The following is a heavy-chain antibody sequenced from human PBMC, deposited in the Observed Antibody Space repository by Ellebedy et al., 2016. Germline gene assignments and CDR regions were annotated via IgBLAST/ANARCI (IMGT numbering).Heavy chain of an antibody. J-gene: IGHJ4*02. D-gene: IGHD1-1*01. Sequence: GESLKISCAASGFTFSSYWMHWVRQAPGKGLMWVSRISRDGISTNYADSVKGRFTVSRDNSKDTVYLQMDSLRAEDTAVYYCASGTEVDYWGQGTLVTVSS. V-gene: IGHV3-74*01. CDR2: ISRDGIST. CDR3: ASGTEVDY. CDR1: GFTFSSYW.